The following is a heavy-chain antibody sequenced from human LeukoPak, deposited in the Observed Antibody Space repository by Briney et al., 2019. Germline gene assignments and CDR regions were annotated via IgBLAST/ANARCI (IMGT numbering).Heavy chain of an antibody. D-gene: IGHD2-15*01. J-gene: IGHJ4*02. CDR3: ARYRYCSGGNCSGPDY. Sequence: GESLKISGKGSGYSFTRYYIGWVRQMPGKGLEWMGIIYPGDSDTRYSPSFQGQVTISADKSISTAYLQWSSLKASDTAMYYCARYRYCSGGNCSGPDYWGQGTLVTVSS. CDR1: GYSFTRYY. CDR2: IYPGDSDT. V-gene: IGHV5-51*01.